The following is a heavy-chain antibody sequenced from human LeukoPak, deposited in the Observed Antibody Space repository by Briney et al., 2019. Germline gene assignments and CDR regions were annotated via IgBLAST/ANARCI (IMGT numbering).Heavy chain of an antibody. V-gene: IGHV3-21*01. CDR2: ISSSSSYI. Sequence: NPGGSLRLSCAASGFTFSSYSMNWVRQAPGKGLEWVSSISSSSSYIYYADSVKGQFTISRDNAKNSLYLQMNSLRAEDTAVYYCAGDSGYSSSWYVSYWGQGTLVTVSS. D-gene: IGHD6-13*01. CDR1: GFTFSSYS. J-gene: IGHJ4*02. CDR3: AGDSGYSSSWYVSY.